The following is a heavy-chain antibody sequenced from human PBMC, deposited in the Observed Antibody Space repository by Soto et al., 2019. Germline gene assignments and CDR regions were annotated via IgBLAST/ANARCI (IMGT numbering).Heavy chain of an antibody. CDR1: GFTFSDQY. D-gene: IGHD3-3*02. V-gene: IGHV3-72*01. CDR2: CANKANGYST. Sequence: GGSLRLSCVGSGFTFSDQYIDWVRQAPGKGLEWVGRCANKANGYSTEYAASVKGRFTISRDDSKNSLYLQMSSLKTEDTAVYSCTRGYSGLSIYAFDVWGQGTMVTVS. J-gene: IGHJ3*01. CDR3: TRGYSGLSIYAFDV.